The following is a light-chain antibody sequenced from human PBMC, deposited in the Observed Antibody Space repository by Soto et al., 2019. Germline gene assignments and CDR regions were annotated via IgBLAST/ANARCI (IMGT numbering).Light chain of an antibody. Sequence: EIVLTQSPGTLSLSPGERATLSCRASQSVSSSYLAWYQQKPGKAPRLLIYGASSRGTGIPDRFSGSGSGTDFTLTISRLEPEDFAVYYCQQYGSSPVTFGRGTKVDIK. CDR3: QQYGSSPVT. CDR2: GAS. V-gene: IGKV3-20*01. CDR1: QSVSSSY. J-gene: IGKJ3*01.